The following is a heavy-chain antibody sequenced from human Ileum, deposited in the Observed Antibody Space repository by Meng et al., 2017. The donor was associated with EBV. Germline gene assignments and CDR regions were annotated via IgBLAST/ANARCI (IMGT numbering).Heavy chain of an antibody. J-gene: IGHJ4*02. D-gene: IGHD4-17*01. CDR2: ICYTDYT. V-gene: IGHV4-39*01. CDR1: GGSISSSNYC. Sequence: QLPRQESGPGLVKPSETLSLTCSVSGGSISSSNYCWGWIRQPPGKGLEWIQSICYTDYTYYNPSLKSRVTISAAKSKNQFSLRLNSLTAADTAVYYCAMGPDYAKTGYWGQGTLVTVSS. CDR3: AMGPDYAKTGY.